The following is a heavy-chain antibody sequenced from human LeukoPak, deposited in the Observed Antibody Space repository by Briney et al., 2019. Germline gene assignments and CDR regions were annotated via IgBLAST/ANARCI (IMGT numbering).Heavy chain of an antibody. CDR1: GYTFSGYY. J-gene: IGHJ6*02. CDR2: INPNSGGT. D-gene: IGHD1-26*01. Sequence: GASVKVSCKASGYTFSGYYIHWVRQAPGQGLEWMGRINPNSGGTNYAQKFQGRVTMTRDTSISTAYMELSRLRSDDTAVYYCARGAVDYYYYYGMDVWGQGTTVTVSS. V-gene: IGHV1-2*06. CDR3: ARGAVDYYYYYGMDV.